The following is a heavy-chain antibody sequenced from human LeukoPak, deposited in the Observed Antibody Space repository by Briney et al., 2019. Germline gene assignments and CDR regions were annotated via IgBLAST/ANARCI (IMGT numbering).Heavy chain of an antibody. D-gene: IGHD2-15*01. CDR3: ARRYCSGGSCYHYAFDI. J-gene: IGHJ3*02. CDR1: GGSISSSHYY. CDR2: FYYSGST. V-gene: IGHV4-39*07. Sequence: SETLSLTCTVSGGSISSSHYYWGWIRQPPGKGLEWTGSFYYSGSTYYNPSLKSRVTISVDTSKNQFSLRVSSVTAADTAVYYCARRYCSGGSCYHYAFDIWDPGTMVTVSS.